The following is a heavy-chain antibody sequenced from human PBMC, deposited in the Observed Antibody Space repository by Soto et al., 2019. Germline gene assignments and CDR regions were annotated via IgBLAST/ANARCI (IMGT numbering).Heavy chain of an antibody. D-gene: IGHD6-13*01. CDR1: CSTFTSDG. CDR2: ISAYNGNT. Sequence: ASVTVSCKASCSTFTSDGISWVRQAPGQGLEWMGWISAYNGNTNYAQKLQGRVTMTTDTSTSTAYMELRSLRSDDTAVYYCATRRRIAAAGTSPPAVYYYYGMDVWGQGTTVTVSS. CDR3: ATRRRIAAAGTSPPAVYYYYGMDV. J-gene: IGHJ6*02. V-gene: IGHV1-18*01.